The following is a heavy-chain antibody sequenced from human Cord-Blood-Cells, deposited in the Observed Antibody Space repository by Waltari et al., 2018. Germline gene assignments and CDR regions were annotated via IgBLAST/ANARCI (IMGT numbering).Heavy chain of an antibody. V-gene: IGHV1-69*01. J-gene: IGHJ5*02. Sequence: QLRLFHSGAEVKKLGPPVRFSSRLSGGPSRPYATAGWRPPPAQGLEWMGGIIPIFGTANYAQKFQGRVTITADESTSTAYMELSSLRSEDTAVYYCARDRSIDIVATNWFDPWGQGTLVTVSS. CDR2: IIPIFGTA. CDR3: ARDRSIDIVATNWFDP. D-gene: IGHD5-12*01. CDR1: GGPSRPYA.